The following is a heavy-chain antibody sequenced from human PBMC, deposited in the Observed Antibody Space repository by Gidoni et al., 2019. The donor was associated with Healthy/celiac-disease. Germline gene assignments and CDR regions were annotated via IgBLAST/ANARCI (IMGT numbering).Heavy chain of an antibody. Sequence: EMQLVESGGGLVQPGGSLRLSCAASGFTFSSYSMNWVRQAPGKGMEWVSYISSSSSTIYYADSVKGRFTISRDNAKNSLYLQMNSLRAEDTAVYYCARSNNGGNPNGYFDLWGRGTLVTVSS. CDR1: GFTFSSYS. V-gene: IGHV3-48*01. CDR3: ARSNNGGNPNGYFDL. J-gene: IGHJ2*01. CDR2: ISSSSSTI. D-gene: IGHD2-15*01.